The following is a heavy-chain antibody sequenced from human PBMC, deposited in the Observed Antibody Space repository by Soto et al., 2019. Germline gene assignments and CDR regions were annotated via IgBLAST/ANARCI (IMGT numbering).Heavy chain of an antibody. Sequence: NPSETLSLTCTVSGGSISTYHWTWIRQPAGKGLEWIGRIYDTGSTNYNPSLKSRVTMSVDTSKTQFSLKLNSLTAADTAVYYCAALDCNSSSCYSTFDYWGQGTLVTVSS. D-gene: IGHD2-2*01. V-gene: IGHV4-4*07. J-gene: IGHJ4*02. CDR2: IYDTGST. CDR1: GGSISTYH. CDR3: AALDCNSSSCYSTFDY.